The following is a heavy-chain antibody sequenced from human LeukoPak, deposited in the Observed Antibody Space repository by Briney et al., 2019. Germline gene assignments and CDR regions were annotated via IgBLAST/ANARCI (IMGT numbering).Heavy chain of an antibody. Sequence: AETLSLTCTVSGGSISSYYWSWIRQPPGKGLEWIGYIYYSGSTNYNPSLKSRVTISVDTSKNQFSLKLSSVTAADTAVYYCASSVGAIDYFDYWGQGTLVTVSS. CDR1: GGSISSYY. J-gene: IGHJ4*02. V-gene: IGHV4-59*01. CDR2: IYYSGST. D-gene: IGHD1-26*01. CDR3: ASSVGAIDYFDY.